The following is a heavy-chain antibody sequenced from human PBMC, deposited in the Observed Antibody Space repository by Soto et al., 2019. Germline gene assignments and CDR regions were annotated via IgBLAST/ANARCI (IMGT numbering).Heavy chain of an antibody. Sequence: QVQLVQSGAEVKKPGASVKVSCKTSGYTFAAYYIHWIRQAPGQGLEWMGWINPTSGGTVYAQNFQDRVTMTRDTSSSTADMELRRLNSDDTAVYYCARDPDYGDYWGYVVDAWGQGTPVTVSS. CDR2: INPTSGGT. D-gene: IGHD4-17*01. CDR1: GYTFAAYY. J-gene: IGHJ5*02. V-gene: IGHV1-2*02. CDR3: ARDPDYGDYWGYVVDA.